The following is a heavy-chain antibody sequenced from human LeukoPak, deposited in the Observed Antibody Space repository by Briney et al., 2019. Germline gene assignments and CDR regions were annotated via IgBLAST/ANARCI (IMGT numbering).Heavy chain of an antibody. V-gene: IGHV3-30*04. D-gene: IGHD3-9*01. CDR1: GFTFSSYA. CDR3: AEAYYDILTGLRH. CDR2: ISYDGSNK. J-gene: IGHJ4*02. Sequence: GGSLRLSCAASGFTFSSYAMHWVRQAPGKGLEWVAVISYDGSNKYYADSVKGRFTISRDNPKNTLYLQMNSLRAEDTAVYYCAEAYYDILTGLRHWGQGTLVTVSS.